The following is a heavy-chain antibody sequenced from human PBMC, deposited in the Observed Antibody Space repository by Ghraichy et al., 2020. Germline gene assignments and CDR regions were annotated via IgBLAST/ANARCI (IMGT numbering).Heavy chain of an antibody. J-gene: IGHJ6*02. D-gene: IGHD1-7*01. CDR2: VYYSGST. CDR1: GGSINSYY. Sequence: SETLSLTCTVSGGSINSYYWSWIRQPPGKGLEWIGYVYYSGSTNYNPSLKSRVTISVDTSKKQFSLMLRSVTAADTAVYYCARDDLESYTNYAGMLGYYFYGMDVWGQGTTVTVSS. V-gene: IGHV4-59*01. CDR3: ARDDLESYTNYAGMLGYYFYGMDV.